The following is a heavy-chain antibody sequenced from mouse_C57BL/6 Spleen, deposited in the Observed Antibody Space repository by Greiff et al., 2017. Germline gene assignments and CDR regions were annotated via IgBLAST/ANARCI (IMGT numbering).Heavy chain of an antibody. J-gene: IGHJ1*03. CDR1: GYAFSSSW. V-gene: IGHV1-82*01. CDR3: ARWASYPLRYFDV. Sequence: QVQLQQPGPELVKPGASVKISCKASGYAFSSSWMNWVKQRPGKGLEWIGRIYPGDGDTNYNGKFKGKATLTADKSSSTAYMQLSSLTSEDSAVYFCARWASYPLRYFDVWGTGTTVTVSS. D-gene: IGHD2-10*01. CDR2: IYPGDGDT.